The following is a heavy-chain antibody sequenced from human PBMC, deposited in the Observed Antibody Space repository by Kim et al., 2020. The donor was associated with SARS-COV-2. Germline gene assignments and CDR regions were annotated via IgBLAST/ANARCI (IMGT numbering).Heavy chain of an antibody. CDR3: AKVGDSSGYYHFDY. CDR2: ISGSSGTT. D-gene: IGHD3-22*01. J-gene: IGHJ4*02. CDR1: GFTFSSYA. Sequence: GGSLRLSCAASGFTFSSYAMSWVRQAPGKGLDWVSGISGSSGTTYFADSVKGRFTISRDNSKNTLYLQMNRLRAEDTAVYYCAKVGDSSGYYHFDYWGQGTLVTVSS. V-gene: IGHV3-23*01.